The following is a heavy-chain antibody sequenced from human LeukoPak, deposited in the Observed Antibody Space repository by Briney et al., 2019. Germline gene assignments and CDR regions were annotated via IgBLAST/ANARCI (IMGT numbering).Heavy chain of an antibody. CDR1: GGNFNNYA. D-gene: IGHD3/OR15-3a*01. J-gene: IGHJ3*02. CDR3: ARRTDAVDDAFDI. Sequence: SVQVSCKASGGNFNNYAVNWVRQAPGQGLQWMGRIIPALDRANYAHNFQGRLTITADKSTKTAYVELSSLRSEDTDVCFFARRTDAVDDAFDIWGQGTMLTASS. V-gene: IGHV1-69*04. CDR2: IIPALDRA.